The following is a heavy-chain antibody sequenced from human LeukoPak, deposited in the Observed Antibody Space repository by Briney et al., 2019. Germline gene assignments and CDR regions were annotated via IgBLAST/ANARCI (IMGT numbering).Heavy chain of an antibody. V-gene: IGHV3-23*01. CDR3: AKDSVARNGIYDAFDI. D-gene: IGHD6-19*01. CDR2: ISGSGGST. Sequence: GGFLRLSCAASGFTFSSYGMSWVRQAPGKGLEWVSAISGSGGSTYYADSVKGRFTISRDNSKNTLYLQMDSLRVEDTAVYYCAKDSVARNGIYDAFDIWGQGTTVTVSS. J-gene: IGHJ3*02. CDR1: GFTFSSYG.